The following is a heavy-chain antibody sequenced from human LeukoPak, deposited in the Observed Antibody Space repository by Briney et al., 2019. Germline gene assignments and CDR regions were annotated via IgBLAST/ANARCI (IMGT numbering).Heavy chain of an antibody. J-gene: IGHJ4*02. V-gene: IGHV3-7*01. Sequence: GGSLRLSCAASGFTFSDYAIHWVRQAPGKGLEWVGNINQDGSEKYDVDSVKGRFTLSRDNAKNSLYLQMNSLRAEDTAVYYCARVTSGLDYWGQGTLVTVSS. CDR1: GFTFSDYA. CDR2: INQDGSEK. CDR3: ARVTSGLDY.